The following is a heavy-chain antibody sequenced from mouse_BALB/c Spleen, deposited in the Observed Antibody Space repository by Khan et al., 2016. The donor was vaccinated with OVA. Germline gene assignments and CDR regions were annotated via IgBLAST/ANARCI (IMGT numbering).Heavy chain of an antibody. D-gene: IGHD1-1*01. V-gene: IGHV3-2*02. Sequence: EVQLQESGPGLVKPSQSLSLTCTVTGYSITSGYAWNWLRQFPGNQLEWMGYISYSGGTSYNPSLKSRISITRDTTKNQFFLQLNSVTTEDTATYYCARGNYYGYYFDYWGQGTPLTVSS. CDR1: GYSITSGYA. J-gene: IGHJ2*01. CDR2: ISYSGGT. CDR3: ARGNYYGYYFDY.